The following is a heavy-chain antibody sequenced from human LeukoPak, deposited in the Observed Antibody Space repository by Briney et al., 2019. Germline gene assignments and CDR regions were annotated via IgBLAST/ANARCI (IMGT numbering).Heavy chain of an antibody. CDR1: GFTLSYYW. J-gene: IGHJ4*02. CDR3: AKDACVGDCNFHFDY. V-gene: IGHV3-23*01. D-gene: IGHD2-21*02. CDR2: ISGSGSST. Sequence: QPGGSLRLSCAASGFTLSYYWMSWVRQAPGKGLEWVSTISGSGSSTYYANSVKGRFTISRDNSRNTLYLQMNSLRAEDSAVYYCAKDACVGDCNFHFDYWGQGTLVPVSS.